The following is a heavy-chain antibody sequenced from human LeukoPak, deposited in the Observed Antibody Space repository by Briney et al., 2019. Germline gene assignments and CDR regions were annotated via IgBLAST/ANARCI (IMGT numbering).Heavy chain of an antibody. CDR2: ISGSGGST. CDR1: GFTFSSYA. CDR3: AKDAGWYYYYYYMDV. Sequence: PGGSLRLSCAAPGFTFSSYAMSWVRQAPGKGLEWVSAISGSGGSTYYADSVKGRFTISRDNSKNTLYLQMNSLRAEDTAVYYCAKDAGWYYYYYYMDVWGKGTTVTVSS. J-gene: IGHJ6*03. V-gene: IGHV3-23*01.